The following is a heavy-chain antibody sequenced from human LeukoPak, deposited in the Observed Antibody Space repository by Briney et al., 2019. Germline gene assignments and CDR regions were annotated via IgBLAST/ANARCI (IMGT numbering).Heavy chain of an antibody. CDR1: GFTFDDYD. CDR3: AKSQRSSTSRPLDY. J-gene: IGHJ4*02. Sequence: PGGSLRLSCAASGFTFDDYDMHWVRQTPGKDLEWVSLISWDAGVIYYGDSVKGRFSISRDNSENFLYLQMNNLRPEGTALYYCAKSQRSSTSRPLDYWGQGTLSPSPQ. D-gene: IGHD2/OR15-2a*01. CDR2: ISWDAGVI. V-gene: IGHV3-43D*04.